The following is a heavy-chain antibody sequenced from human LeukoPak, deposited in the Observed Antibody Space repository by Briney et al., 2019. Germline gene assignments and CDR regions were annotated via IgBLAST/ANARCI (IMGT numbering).Heavy chain of an antibody. V-gene: IGHV4-4*07. Sequence: SETLSLTCTVSGGSISSYYWSWIRQPAGKGLEWIGRIYSRGSTNYNPSLKSRVTMSVDTSKNQFSLKLSSVTAADTAVYYCARTITTYYYGSGSYEVYFDYWGQGTLVTVSS. J-gene: IGHJ4*02. CDR3: ARTITTYYYGSGSYEVYFDY. CDR2: IYSRGST. CDR1: GGSISSYY. D-gene: IGHD3-10*01.